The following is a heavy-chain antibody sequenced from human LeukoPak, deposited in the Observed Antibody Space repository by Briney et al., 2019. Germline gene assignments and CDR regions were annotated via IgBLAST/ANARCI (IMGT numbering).Heavy chain of an antibody. J-gene: IGHJ4*02. CDR3: ARGDDILTGYSIDY. Sequence: GASVKVSCKASGYTFTGYYMHWVRQAPGQGLEWMGWINPNSGGTNYAQKFQGRVTMTRDTSISTAYMELSRLRSDDTAVYYCARGDDILTGYSIDYWGQGTLVTVSS. V-gene: IGHV1-2*02. D-gene: IGHD3-9*01. CDR1: GYTFTGYY. CDR2: INPNSGGT.